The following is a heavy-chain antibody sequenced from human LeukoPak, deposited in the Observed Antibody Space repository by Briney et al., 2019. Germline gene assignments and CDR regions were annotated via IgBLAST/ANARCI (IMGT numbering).Heavy chain of an antibody. J-gene: IGHJ2*01. V-gene: IGHV4-59*08. CDR2: VFHTGDR. CDR3: ARLRMGAYFDL. D-gene: IGHD3-16*01. Sequence: SETLSLTCPVSAASITTCYWSWIRQPPGRGLEWVGYVFHTGDRSYGPSLESRVTVSLDTSKNQFSLELRSVTAADTAVYYCARLRMGAYFDLWGRGTLVTVSS. CDR1: AASITTCY.